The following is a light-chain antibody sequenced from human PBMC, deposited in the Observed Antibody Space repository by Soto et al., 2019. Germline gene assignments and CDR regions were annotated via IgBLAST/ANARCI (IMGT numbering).Light chain of an antibody. CDR1: QSISSY. V-gene: IGKV1-39*01. CDR3: QQSYSTPVT. CDR2: AAS. J-gene: IGKJ1*01. Sequence: DLQLTQSPSSLSASVGDRVTITCRASQSISSYLYWYQQIPGIAPKLLIYAASSLQSGVPSRFSGSGSGTDFTLTISSLQPEDFATYYCQQSYSTPVTFGQGTKVDIK.